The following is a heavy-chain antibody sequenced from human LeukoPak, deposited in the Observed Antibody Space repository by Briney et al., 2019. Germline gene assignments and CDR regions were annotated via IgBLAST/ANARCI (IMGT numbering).Heavy chain of an antibody. CDR1: VFTFRSYS. CDR2: ITHTFCT. D-gene: IGHD6-13*01. V-gene: IGHV3-21*01. J-gene: IGHJ4*02. Sequence: GGSLRLSCAASVFTFRSYSFNWVRPGPGGGVEWVSSITHTFCTYYTDSVKGRFTISRDNAKNSLYLQMISLRAEDTAVYYCARGRANWYEDYWGQGTLVTVSS. CDR3: ARGRANWYEDY.